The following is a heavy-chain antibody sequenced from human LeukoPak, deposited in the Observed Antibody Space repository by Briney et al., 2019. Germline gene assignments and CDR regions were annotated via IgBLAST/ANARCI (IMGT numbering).Heavy chain of an antibody. D-gene: IGHD2-2*01. Sequence: GGSLRLSCAASGFTFSSYGMSWVRQAPGKGLEWVSAISGSGGSTYYADSVKGRFTISRDNSKNTLYLQMNSLRAEDTAVYYCAKIASAMGKGSNDYYYYYMDVWGKGTTVTISS. V-gene: IGHV3-23*01. CDR2: ISGSGGST. CDR3: AKIASAMGKGSNDYYYYYMDV. J-gene: IGHJ6*03. CDR1: GFTFSSYG.